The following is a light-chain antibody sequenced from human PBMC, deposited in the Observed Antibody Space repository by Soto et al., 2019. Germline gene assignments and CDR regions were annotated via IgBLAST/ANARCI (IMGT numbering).Light chain of an antibody. CDR1: STDVGGYNY. Sequence: QSALTQPRSVSGSPGQSVAISCTGTSTDVGGYNYVSWFQHHPGQAPKVMIYDVDKRPSGVPDRFSGSKSGNTAFLTISGLQAEDEADYYCCSYAGGPYVFGGGPRSPS. J-gene: IGLJ1*01. V-gene: IGLV2-11*01. CDR2: DVD. CDR3: CSYAGGPYV.